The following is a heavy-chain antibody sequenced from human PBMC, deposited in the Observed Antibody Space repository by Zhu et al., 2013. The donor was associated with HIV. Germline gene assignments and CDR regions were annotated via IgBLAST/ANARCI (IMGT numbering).Heavy chain of an antibody. CDR3: ARLSNGEYSYGRYDYYYYMDV. Sequence: QVQLVQSGAEVKKPGSSVKVSCKASGGTFSSYAISWVRQAPGQGLEWMGGIIPIFGTANYAQKFQGRVTITADESTSTAYMELSSLRSEDTAVYYCARLSNGEYSYGRYDYYYYMDVWGKGTTVTVSS. CDR1: GGTFSSYA. V-gene: IGHV1-69*01. CDR2: IIPIFGTA. J-gene: IGHJ6*03. D-gene: IGHD5-18*01.